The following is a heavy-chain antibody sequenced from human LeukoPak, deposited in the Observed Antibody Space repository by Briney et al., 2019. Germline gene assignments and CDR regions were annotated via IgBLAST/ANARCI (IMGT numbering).Heavy chain of an antibody. V-gene: IGHV4-34*01. CDR2: INHSGST. Sequence: SETLSLTCAVYGGSFSGYYWNWIRQPPGKGLEWIGEINHSGSTNYNPSPKSRVTISVDTSKNQFSLKLSSVTAADTAVYYCARLHVVVVAATLTYYYYYGMDVWGQGTTVTVSS. CDR1: GGSFSGYY. D-gene: IGHD2-15*01. CDR3: ARLHVVVVAATLTYYYYYGMDV. J-gene: IGHJ6*02.